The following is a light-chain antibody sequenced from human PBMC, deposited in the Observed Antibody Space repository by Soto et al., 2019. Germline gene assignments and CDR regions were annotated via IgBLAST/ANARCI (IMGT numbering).Light chain of an antibody. V-gene: IGKV1-8*01. Sequence: AIRMTQSPSSLSASTGDRVTITCRASQGISSYLAWYQQKPGKAPKLLIYAASTLQSGVPSRFSGSGSGTGFTLTISCLQSEDFATYYCQQYYSYPPAFGQGTKVDI. CDR2: AAS. CDR3: QQYYSYPPA. CDR1: QGISSY. J-gene: IGKJ1*01.